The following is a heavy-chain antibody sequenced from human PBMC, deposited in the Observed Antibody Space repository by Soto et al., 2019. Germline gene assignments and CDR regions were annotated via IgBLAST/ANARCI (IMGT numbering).Heavy chain of an antibody. J-gene: IGHJ3*02. CDR3: ASDRSCGDYLNAFDI. D-gene: IGHD4-17*01. CDR1: SGSISSSNW. V-gene: IGHV4-4*02. CDR2: IYHSGST. Sequence: QVQLQESGPGLVKPSGTLSLTCAVSSGSISSSNWWSWVRQPPGKGLEWIGEIYHSGSTNYNPSLRSRVTLSVDKSKNQFSLKLSSVTAADTAVYYCASDRSCGDYLNAFDIWGQGTMVTVSS.